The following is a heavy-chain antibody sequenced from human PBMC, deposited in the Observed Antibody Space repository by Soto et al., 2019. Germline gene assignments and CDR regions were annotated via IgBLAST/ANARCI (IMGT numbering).Heavy chain of an antibody. CDR1: GYSFTSYD. V-gene: IGHV1-8*01. J-gene: IGHJ6*03. CDR2: MNPNSADT. CDR3: ARGGFLEPHMDV. Sequence: QVQLVQSGAEVKKPGASVKVSCKASGYSFTSYDMNWVRQVPGQGPEWMGWMNPNSADTGYAQKFQGRMTMSRDMSTRTMYMEMSVMTSADAPLYSCARGGFLEPHMDVWGRGTTVTVSS.